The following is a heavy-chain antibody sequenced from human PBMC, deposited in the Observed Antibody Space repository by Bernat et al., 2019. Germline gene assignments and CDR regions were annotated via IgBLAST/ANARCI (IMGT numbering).Heavy chain of an antibody. J-gene: IGHJ6*02. D-gene: IGHD2-21*02. V-gene: IGHV4-59*12. Sequence: QVQLQQSGPGLVRPSETLSLTCTVSGGSMNNYYWSWIRQPPGKGLEWIGYIYYSGTTNYSPSLKNRVTISVDTSKNQFSLKLSSVTAADTAVYYCARLAYCGGDCKISGYYYYGMDVWGQGTTVTVSS. CDR3: ARLAYCGGDCKISGYYYYGMDV. CDR2: IYYSGTT. CDR1: GGSMNNYY.